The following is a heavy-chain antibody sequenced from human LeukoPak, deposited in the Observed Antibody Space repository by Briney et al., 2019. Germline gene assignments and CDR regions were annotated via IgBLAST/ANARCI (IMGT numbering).Heavy chain of an antibody. J-gene: IGHJ2*01. CDR1: GYTFTSYY. D-gene: IGHD3-22*01. Sequence: ASVKVSCKASGYTFTSYYMHWVRQAPGQGLEWMGWINPNSGGTNYAQKFQGRVTMTRDTSISTAYMELSRLRSDDTAVYYCARGSSGYYAYFDLWGRGTLVTVSS. V-gene: IGHV1-2*02. CDR3: ARGSSGYYAYFDL. CDR2: INPNSGGT.